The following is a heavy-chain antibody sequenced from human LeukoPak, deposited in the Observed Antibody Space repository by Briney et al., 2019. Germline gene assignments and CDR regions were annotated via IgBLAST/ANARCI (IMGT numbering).Heavy chain of an antibody. CDR3: AKVESEGYGDNDY. V-gene: IGHV3-30*02. J-gene: IGHJ4*02. Sequence: GGSLRLSCAASGFTFGSYGMHWVRQAPGKGLEWVAFIRYDGSNKYYADSVKGRFTISRDNSKNTLYLQMNSLRAEDTAVYYCAKVESEGYGDNDYWGQGTLVTVSS. D-gene: IGHD4-17*01. CDR1: GFTFGSYG. CDR2: IRYDGSNK.